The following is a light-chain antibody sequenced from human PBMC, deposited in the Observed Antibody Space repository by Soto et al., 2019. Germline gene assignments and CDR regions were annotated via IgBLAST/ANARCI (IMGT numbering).Light chain of an antibody. J-gene: IGKJ1*01. Sequence: DIQMTQSPSSLSASVGDRVTITSRASQSISRFLNWYQQKPGKAPNFLMYAASSLQRGVPSRFSGSGAGTDFTPTISSLQPDDFATYYCQQSYSTPQTFGQGTKVDIK. V-gene: IGKV1-39*01. CDR1: QSISRF. CDR2: AAS. CDR3: QQSYSTPQT.